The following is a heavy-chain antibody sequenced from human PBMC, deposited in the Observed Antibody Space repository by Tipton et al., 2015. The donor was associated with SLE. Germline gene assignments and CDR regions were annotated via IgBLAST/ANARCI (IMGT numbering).Heavy chain of an antibody. CDR3: ARDVFRVAVAGTYLDY. J-gene: IGHJ4*02. D-gene: IGHD6-19*01. CDR2: ISYDGGNK. V-gene: IGHV3-30*04. Sequence: SLRLSCAASGFTFSSYAVHWVRQAPGKGLEWVAVISYDGGNKYYADSVKGRFTISRDNSKNTLYLQMNSLRAEDTAVYYCARDVFRVAVAGTYLDYWGQGTLVTVSS. CDR1: GFTFSSYA.